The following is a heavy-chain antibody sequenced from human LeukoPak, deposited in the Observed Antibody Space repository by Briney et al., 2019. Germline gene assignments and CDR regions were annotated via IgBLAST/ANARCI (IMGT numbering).Heavy chain of an antibody. CDR2: ISGSGGST. J-gene: IGHJ3*02. Sequence: GGSLRLSCAASGFTFSGYAMSWVRQAPGKGLEWVSAISGSGGSTYYADSVKGRFTISRDNSKNTLYLQMHSLRAEDTAVYYCLVAATLGLGAFDIWGQGTMVTVSS. CDR3: LVAATLGLGAFDI. CDR1: GFTFSGYA. V-gene: IGHV3-23*01. D-gene: IGHD2-15*01.